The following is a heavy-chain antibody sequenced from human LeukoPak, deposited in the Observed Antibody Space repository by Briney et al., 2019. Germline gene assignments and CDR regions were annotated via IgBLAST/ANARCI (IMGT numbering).Heavy chain of an antibody. CDR1: GFTFSSYA. D-gene: IGHD6-25*01. J-gene: IGHJ4*02. Sequence: GGSLRLSCAASGFTFSSYAMTWVRQAPGKGLEWVSAINNSGGGTYYVDSVKGRFTISRDNSKNTLYLQMNSLRAEDTAVYYCASPIAAAGTLDYWGQGTLVTVSS. V-gene: IGHV3-23*01. CDR2: INNSGGGT. CDR3: ASPIAAAGTLDY.